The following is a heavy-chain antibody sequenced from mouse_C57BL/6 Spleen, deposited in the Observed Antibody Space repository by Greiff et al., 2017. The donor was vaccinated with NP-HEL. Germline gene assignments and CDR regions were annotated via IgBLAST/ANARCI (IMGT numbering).Heavy chain of an antibody. CDR1: GYSFTDYN. J-gene: IGHJ4*01. Sequence: LVESGASVKISCKASGYSFTDYNMNWVKQSNGKSLEWIGVINPNYGTTSYNQKFKGKATLTVDQSSSTAYMQLNSLTSDDSAVYYCAVGLRQGAIDYWGQGTSVTVSA. CDR3: AVGLRQGAIDY. D-gene: IGHD2-2*01. CDR2: INPNYGTT. V-gene: IGHV1-39*01.